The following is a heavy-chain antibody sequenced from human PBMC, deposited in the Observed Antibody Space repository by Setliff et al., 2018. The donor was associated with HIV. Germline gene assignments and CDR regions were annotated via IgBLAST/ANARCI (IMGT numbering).Heavy chain of an antibody. Sequence: SVKVSCKASGGTFSNYGMSWVRQAPGQGLEWMGGIIPISGTANYAQKFQGRVTLTTDESTSTAYMELSGLRSEDTAVYYCVRGGAYCGGDCSNYYYYMDVWGKGTTVTVSS. CDR2: IIPISGTA. CDR3: VRGGAYCGGDCSNYYYYMDV. CDR1: GGTFSNYG. J-gene: IGHJ6*03. D-gene: IGHD2-21*02. V-gene: IGHV1-69*05.